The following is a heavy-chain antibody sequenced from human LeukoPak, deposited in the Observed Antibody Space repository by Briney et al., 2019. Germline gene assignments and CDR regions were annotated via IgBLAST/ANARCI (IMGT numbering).Heavy chain of an antibody. D-gene: IGHD3-16*02. Sequence: SQTLSLTCIVSGGSISRGSYYWNWIRQPAGKGLEWMGRVYNSGSTNYNPSLKSRVTISVDTSKNQFSLKLSSVTAADTAVYYCAAQTRDEYDYVWGSYRYFDYWGQGTLVTVSS. CDR3: AAQTRDEYDYVWGSYRYFDY. J-gene: IGHJ4*02. CDR2: VYNSGST. V-gene: IGHV4-61*02. CDR1: GGSISRGSYY.